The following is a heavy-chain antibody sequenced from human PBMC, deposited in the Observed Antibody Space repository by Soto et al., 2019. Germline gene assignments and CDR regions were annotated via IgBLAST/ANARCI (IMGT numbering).Heavy chain of an antibody. CDR1: GFTFSTYW. Sequence: GGSLRLSCAASGFTFSTYWMDWVRQTPGKGLEWVANINQDGSKKNYVDSVKGRFTISRDNAKNSLYLQMSSLTAEDSALYHCSRSLNSWGQGTRVTVSS. CDR3: SRSLNS. V-gene: IGHV3-7*01. CDR2: INQDGSKK. J-gene: IGHJ4*02.